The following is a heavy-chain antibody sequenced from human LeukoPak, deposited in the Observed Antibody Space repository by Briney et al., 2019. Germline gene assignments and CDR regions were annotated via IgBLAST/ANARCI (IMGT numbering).Heavy chain of an antibody. CDR2: IRYDGSNK. D-gene: IGHD4-17*01. J-gene: IGHJ4*02. V-gene: IGHV3-30*02. CDR1: GLTFSSYR. CDR3: AKDEEDYDDSYGLLCY. Sequence: GGSLRLSCAASGLTFSSYRIHWVRQAPGKGLEWVAFIRYDGSNKYYADSVKGRFTISRDNSKNTLYLQMNSLRAEDTAVYYCAKDEEDYDDSYGLLCYWGQGTLVTVSS.